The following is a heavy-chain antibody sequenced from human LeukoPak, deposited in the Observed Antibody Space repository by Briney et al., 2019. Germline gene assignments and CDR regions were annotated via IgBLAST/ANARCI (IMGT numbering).Heavy chain of an antibody. CDR3: ARDSIAAPGLSFDY. CDR1: GGSFSGYY. CDR2: INHSGST. D-gene: IGHD6-13*01. J-gene: IGHJ4*02. Sequence: SETLSLTCAVYGGSFSGYYWSWIRQPPGKGLEWIGEINHSGSTNYNPSLKSRVTISVDTSKNQFPLKLSSVTAADTAVYYCARDSIAAPGLSFDYWGQGTLVTVSS. V-gene: IGHV4-34*01.